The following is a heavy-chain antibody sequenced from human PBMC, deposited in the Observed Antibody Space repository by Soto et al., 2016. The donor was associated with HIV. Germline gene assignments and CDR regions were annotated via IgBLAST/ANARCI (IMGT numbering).Heavy chain of an antibody. Sequence: EAQLLESGGGLVQPGGSLRLSCAASGFTFSSYAMSWVRQAPGKGLEWVSYISGSGANTYYADSVKGRFTISRDNSNNTLYLQVNSLRAEDTAIYYCAKEIDSSGYYYFDYWGQGALVTVSS. CDR2: ISGSGANT. CDR1: GFTFSSYA. V-gene: IGHV3-23*01. J-gene: IGHJ4*02. CDR3: AKEIDSSGYYYFDY. D-gene: IGHD3-22*01.